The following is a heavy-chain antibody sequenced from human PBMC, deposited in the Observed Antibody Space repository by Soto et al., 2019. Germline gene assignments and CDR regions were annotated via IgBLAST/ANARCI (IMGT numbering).Heavy chain of an antibody. CDR2: IDWDDDK. D-gene: IGHD3-16*01. CDR3: ARIPLGGWFEP. Sequence: SGPTLVNPTQTLTLTCTFSGVSFSSIGMRGSWIRQPPGKALEWLARIDWDDDKFYSTSLKTRLSISKDTSKNQVVLTMTNMDPVDTATYYCARIPLGGWFEPWGQGTLVTVS. J-gene: IGHJ5*02. CDR1: GVSFSSIGMR. V-gene: IGHV2-70*04.